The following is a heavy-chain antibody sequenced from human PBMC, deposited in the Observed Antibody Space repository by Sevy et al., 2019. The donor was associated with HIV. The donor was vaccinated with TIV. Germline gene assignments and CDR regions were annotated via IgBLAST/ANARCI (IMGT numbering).Heavy chain of an antibody. CDR1: GYTFTSYG. J-gene: IGHJ4*02. Sequence: ASVKVSCKASGYTFTSYGISWVRLAPGQGLEWMGWISAYNGNTNYAQKLQGRVTMTTDTSTSTAYMELRSLRSDDTAVYYCARATAWIAAAGYYFDYWGQGTLVTVSS. CDR2: ISAYNGNT. V-gene: IGHV1-18*01. CDR3: ARATAWIAAAGYYFDY. D-gene: IGHD6-13*01.